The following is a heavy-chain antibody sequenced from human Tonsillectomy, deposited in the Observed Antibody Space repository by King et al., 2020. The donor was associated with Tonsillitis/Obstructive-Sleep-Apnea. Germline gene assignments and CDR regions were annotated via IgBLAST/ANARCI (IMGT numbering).Heavy chain of an antibody. CDR3: ASGVGGKHYYYYYMDV. Sequence: VQLQQWGAGLLKPSETLSLTCAVYGGSFSGYYWSWIRQPPGKGLEWIGEINHSGSTNYNPSLKSRVTISVDTSKNQFSLKLSSVTAADTAVYYCASGVGGKHYYYYYMDVWGKGTTVTVSS. J-gene: IGHJ6*03. CDR1: GGSFSGYY. D-gene: IGHD1-26*01. V-gene: IGHV4-34*01. CDR2: INHSGST.